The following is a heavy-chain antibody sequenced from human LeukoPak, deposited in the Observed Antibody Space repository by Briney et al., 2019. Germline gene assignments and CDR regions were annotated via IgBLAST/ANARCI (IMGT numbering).Heavy chain of an antibody. Sequence: GGSLRLSCAASGFTVSSSYMSWVRQAPGKGLERVSVIYSGGSTYYADSVKGRFTISRDNSKNTLYLQMNSLRAEDTAVYYCARTTSFLYYFDYWGQGTLVTVSS. V-gene: IGHV3-53*01. D-gene: IGHD2/OR15-2a*01. J-gene: IGHJ4*02. CDR1: GFTVSSSY. CDR2: IYSGGST. CDR3: ARTTSFLYYFDY.